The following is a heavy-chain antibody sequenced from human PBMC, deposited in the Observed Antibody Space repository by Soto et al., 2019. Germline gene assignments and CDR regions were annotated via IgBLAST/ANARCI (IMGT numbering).Heavy chain of an antibody. CDR2: IYYSGST. Sequence: SETLSLTCTVSGGSISSYYWSWIRQPPGKGLEWIGYIYYSGSTNYNPSLKSRVTISVDTSKNQFSLKLSSVTAADTAVYYCAGERDIVVVPAAANRRSDYYYYYYMDVWGKGTTVTVSS. V-gene: IGHV4-59*01. J-gene: IGHJ6*03. CDR3: AGERDIVVVPAAANRRSDYYYYYYMDV. CDR1: GGSISSYY. D-gene: IGHD2-2*01.